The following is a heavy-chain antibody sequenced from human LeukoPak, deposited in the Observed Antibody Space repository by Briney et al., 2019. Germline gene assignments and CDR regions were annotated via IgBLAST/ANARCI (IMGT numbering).Heavy chain of an antibody. D-gene: IGHD6-6*01. Sequence: PSETLSLTCTVSGGSISSYYWSWIRQPPGKGLEWIGYIYYSGSTNYNPSLKNRVTISVDTSKNQFSLKLSSLTAADTAVYYCASSYSRSLFFDSWGQGTLVTVSS. J-gene: IGHJ4*02. CDR1: GGSISSYY. CDR2: IYYSGST. V-gene: IGHV4-59*08. CDR3: ASSYSRSLFFDS.